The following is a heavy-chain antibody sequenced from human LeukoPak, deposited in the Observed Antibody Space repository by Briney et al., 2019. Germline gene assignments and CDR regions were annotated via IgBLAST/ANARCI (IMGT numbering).Heavy chain of an antibody. J-gene: IGHJ4*02. V-gene: IGHV3-74*01. CDR2: ISPTGSTT. CDR1: GFSFSGHW. Sequence: PGGSLRLSSTASGFSFSGHWMHWARHLPGKGLVWVSRISPTGSTTSYADSVKGRFTVSRDNAKNTLYLQVNNLRAEDTAVYYCARGPNSNWSGLDFWGQGTLLTVSS. CDR3: ARGPNSNWSGLDF. D-gene: IGHD6-6*01.